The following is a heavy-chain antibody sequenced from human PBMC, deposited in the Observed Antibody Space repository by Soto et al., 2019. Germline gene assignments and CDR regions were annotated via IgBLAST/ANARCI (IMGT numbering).Heavy chain of an antibody. CDR1: GFTFSSYG. D-gene: IGHD5-18*01. J-gene: IGHJ4*02. CDR2: IWYDGRNK. Sequence: QVQLVESGGGVVQTGRSLRLSCAASGFTFSSYGMHWVRQAPGKGLEWVAVIWYDGRNKYYADSVKGRLTISRDNSKNTLCRQMNSRRAEDTAVYYCARDRTLIQLWPGGYFDYWGQGTLVTVSS. CDR3: ARDRTLIQLWPGGYFDY. V-gene: IGHV3-33*01.